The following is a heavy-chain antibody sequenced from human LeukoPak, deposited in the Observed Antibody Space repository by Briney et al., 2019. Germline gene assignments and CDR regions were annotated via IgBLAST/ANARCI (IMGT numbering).Heavy chain of an antibody. J-gene: IGHJ4*02. V-gene: IGHV4-34*01. CDR3: AIHVRDHYDNRGFDY. CDR1: GGSFSGYY. D-gene: IGHD3-22*01. CDR2: IYHSGCT. Sequence: PSETLSLTCAVYGGSFSGYYWSWIRQPPGKGLEWIGEIYHSGCTNYTPSLKSRVTISGDKSKNQFSLKLSSVTAEDTAVYYCAIHVRDHYDNRGFDYWGQGTLVTVSS.